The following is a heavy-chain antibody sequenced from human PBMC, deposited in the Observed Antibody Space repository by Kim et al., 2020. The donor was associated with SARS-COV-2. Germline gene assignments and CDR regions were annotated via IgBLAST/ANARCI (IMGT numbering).Heavy chain of an antibody. J-gene: IGHJ4*02. CDR3: AREDYSSSWWYFDY. V-gene: IGHV4-59*01. D-gene: IGHD6-13*01. Sequence: NPSLKSRVTISVDTSKNQFSLKLSSVTAADTAVYYCAREDYSSSWWYFDYWGQGTLVTVSS.